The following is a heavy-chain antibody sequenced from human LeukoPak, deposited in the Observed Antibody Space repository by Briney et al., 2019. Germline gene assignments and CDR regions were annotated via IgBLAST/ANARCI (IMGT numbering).Heavy chain of an antibody. CDR3: AKDRRVATISGYFDY. CDR1: GFTFSSYW. CDR2: INSDGSST. D-gene: IGHD5-12*01. V-gene: IGHV3-74*01. Sequence: GGSLRLSCAASGFTFSSYWMHWVRQAPGKGLVWVSRINSDGSSTSYADSVKGRFTISRDNAKNTLYLQMNSLRAEDTAVYYCAKDRRVATISGYFDYWGQGTLVIVSS. J-gene: IGHJ4*02.